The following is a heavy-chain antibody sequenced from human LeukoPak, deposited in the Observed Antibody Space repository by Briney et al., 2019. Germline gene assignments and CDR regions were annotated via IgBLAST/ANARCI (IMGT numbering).Heavy chain of an antibody. D-gene: IGHD5-18*01. CDR2: ISAYNGNT. J-gene: IGHJ4*02. CDR1: GGTFSSYA. CDR3: ARDWPGYSYGPSYYFDY. V-gene: IGHV1-18*01. Sequence: GASVKVSCKASGGTFSSYAISWVRQAPGQGLEWMGWISAYNGNTNYAQKLRGRVTMTTDTSTSTAYMELRSLRSDDTAVYYCARDWPGYSYGPSYYFDYWGQGTLVTVSS.